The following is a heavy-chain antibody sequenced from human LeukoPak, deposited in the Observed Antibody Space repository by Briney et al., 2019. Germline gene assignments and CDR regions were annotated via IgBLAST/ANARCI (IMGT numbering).Heavy chain of an antibody. CDR3: ARDRTHYYDSSGYYSRWEY. CDR1: GYTFTSYF. V-gene: IGHV1-46*01. D-gene: IGHD3-22*01. CDR2: INPRGGTT. Sequence: ASVKVSCKASGYTFTSYFMYWVRQAPGQGLEWMGLINPRGGTTRYAQKFQGRVAMTRDTSTSTVYMELSSLRSEDTAMYYCARDRTHYYDSSGYYSRWEYWGQGTLVTVSS. J-gene: IGHJ4*02.